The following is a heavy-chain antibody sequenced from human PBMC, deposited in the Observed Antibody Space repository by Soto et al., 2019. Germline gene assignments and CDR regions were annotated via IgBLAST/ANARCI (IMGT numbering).Heavy chain of an antibody. V-gene: IGHV3-7*01. CDR1: GFTFGSYW. J-gene: IGHJ4*02. CDR3: ARVLGRGYSGFPPGY. CDR2: IKQDGSEK. D-gene: IGHD5-12*01. Sequence: GGSLRLSCAASGFTFGSYWMSWVRQAPGKGLEWVANIKQDGSEKYYVDSVKGRFTISRDNAKNSLYLQMNSLRAEDTAVYYCARVLGRGYSGFPPGYWGQGTLVTVSS.